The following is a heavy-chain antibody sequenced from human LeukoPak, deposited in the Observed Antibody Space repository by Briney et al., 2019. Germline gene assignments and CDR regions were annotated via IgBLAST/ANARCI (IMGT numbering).Heavy chain of an antibody. CDR2: ISAFNGKR. D-gene: IGHD5-24*01. V-gene: IGHV1-18*01. CDR1: GYTFTDFG. Sequence: ASVKVSCKAAGYTFTDFGISWVRQAPGQGLEWMGWISAFNGKRNPAQKFQDRLTMTTDTSTRTAYMELRSLRSDDTAVYYCVRDLGEWEQLRGIFYDYWGQGTLVTISS. CDR3: VRDLGEWEQLRGIFYDY. J-gene: IGHJ4*02.